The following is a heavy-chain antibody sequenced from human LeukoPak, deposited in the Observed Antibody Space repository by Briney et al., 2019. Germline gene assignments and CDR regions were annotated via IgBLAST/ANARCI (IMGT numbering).Heavy chain of an antibody. Sequence: SETLSLTCTVSGGSIRSGSYYWSWIRQPAGKGLEWIGRIYTSGSTNYNPSLKSRVTISVDTSKNQFSLKLSSVTAADTAVYYCAREVGQWKYFQHWGQGTLVTVSS. D-gene: IGHD6-19*01. CDR1: GGSIRSGSYY. CDR2: IYTSGST. CDR3: AREVGQWKYFQH. J-gene: IGHJ1*01. V-gene: IGHV4-61*02.